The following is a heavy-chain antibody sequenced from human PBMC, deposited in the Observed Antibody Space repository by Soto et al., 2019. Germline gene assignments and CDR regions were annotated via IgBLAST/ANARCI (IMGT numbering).Heavy chain of an antibody. CDR1: GFTFSSYG. J-gene: IGHJ6*02. CDR3: ARDWLTFSRNYGMDV. V-gene: IGHV3-33*01. D-gene: IGHD3-16*01. CDR2: IWYDGSNK. Sequence: QVQLVESGGGVVQPGRSLRLSCAASGFTFSSYGMHWVRQAPGKGLEWVAVIWYDGSNKYYADSVKGRFTISRDNSKNPLYLQMNSLRAEDTAVYYCARDWLTFSRNYGMDVWGQGTTVTVSS.